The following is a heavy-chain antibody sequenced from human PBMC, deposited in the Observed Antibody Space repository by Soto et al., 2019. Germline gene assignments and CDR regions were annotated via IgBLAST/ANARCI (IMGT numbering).Heavy chain of an antibody. CDR2: ISAYNGNT. D-gene: IGHD6-19*01. J-gene: IGHJ3*02. CDR1: GSTFTSYG. V-gene: IGHV1-18*01. CDR3: ARPSGWYSGGAFDI. Sequence: ASVKVSCKASGSTFTSYGISWVRQAPGQGLEWMGWISAYNGNTNYAQKLQGRVTMTTDTSTSTVYMDLSSLRSEDTAVYYCARPSGWYSGGAFDIWGQGTMVTVSS.